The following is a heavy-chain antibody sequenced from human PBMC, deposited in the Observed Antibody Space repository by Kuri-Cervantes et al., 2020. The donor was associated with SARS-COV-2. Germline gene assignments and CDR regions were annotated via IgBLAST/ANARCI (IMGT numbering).Heavy chain of an antibody. Sequence: ASVQVFCKASGDTFTGYYMHWLRQTPGQGLEWMGWINPNSGGRNYEQKFRGRITMTRDTSISTAYKELSRLRSDDTAVYYCARNLAGGGYYMDGWGKGTTVTVSS. D-gene: IGHD3-16*01. V-gene: IGHV1-2*02. CDR3: ARNLAGGGYYMDG. J-gene: IGHJ6*03. CDR2: INPNSGGR. CDR1: GDTFTGYY.